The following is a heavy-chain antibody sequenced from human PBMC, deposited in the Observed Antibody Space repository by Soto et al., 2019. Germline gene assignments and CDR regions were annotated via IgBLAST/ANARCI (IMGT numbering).Heavy chain of an antibody. J-gene: IGHJ4*02. D-gene: IGHD3-16*01. CDR3: ARDGNGQRGSPH. Sequence: VQLVESGGGLIQAGGSLRLSCAVSGFTVSNNFMMWVRQAPGKGLEWVSLIYSGGSICYADSVKGRFTISRDGSMNMLYLQMNSLTAEDTALYYCARDGNGQRGSPHWGQGTLVTVSS. CDR1: GFTVSNNF. CDR2: IYSGGSI. V-gene: IGHV3-53*02.